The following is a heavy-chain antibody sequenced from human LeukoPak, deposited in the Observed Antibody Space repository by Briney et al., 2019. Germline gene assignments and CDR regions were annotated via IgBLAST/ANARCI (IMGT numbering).Heavy chain of an antibody. CDR2: IYYSGST. Sequence: PSETLSLTCTVSGGSISSNNYYWGWIRQPPGKGLEWIGSIYYSGSTYYNPSLKSRVTISVDTSKNQFSLKLSSVTAADTAVYYCARTRGPRNYVWGSYREIGGSEFDYWGQGTLVTVSS. V-gene: IGHV4-39*07. J-gene: IGHJ4*02. D-gene: IGHD3-16*02. CDR3: ARTRGPRNYVWGSYREIGGSEFDY. CDR1: GGSISSNNYY.